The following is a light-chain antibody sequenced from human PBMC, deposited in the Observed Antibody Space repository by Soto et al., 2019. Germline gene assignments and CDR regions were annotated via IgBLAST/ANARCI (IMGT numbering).Light chain of an antibody. CDR3: QTWGTGIRV. CDR1: SGHSNYA. CDR2: VNSDGSH. V-gene: IGLV4-69*01. J-gene: IGLJ1*01. Sequence: QPVLTQSPSASASLGASDKLTCTLSSGHSNYAIAWHQQQPEKGPRYLMKVNSDGSHRKGDGIPDRFSGSSSGAQRYLTISSLQSEDEADYYCQTWGTGIRVFGTGTKLTVL.